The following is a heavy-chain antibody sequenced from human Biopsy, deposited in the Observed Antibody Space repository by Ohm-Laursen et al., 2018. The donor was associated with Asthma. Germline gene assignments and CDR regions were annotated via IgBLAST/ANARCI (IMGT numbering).Heavy chain of an antibody. Sequence: SLRLSCAASGFTFSSYGMHWVRQAPGKGLEWVAVISYDGSNKYYADSVKGRFTISRDNSKNTLYLQMNSLRAEDTAVYYCAKDTEGRYDFWSGLSYNDYGMDVWGQGTTVTVSS. V-gene: IGHV3-30*18. J-gene: IGHJ6*02. CDR2: ISYDGSNK. D-gene: IGHD3-3*01. CDR1: GFTFSSYG. CDR3: AKDTEGRYDFWSGLSYNDYGMDV.